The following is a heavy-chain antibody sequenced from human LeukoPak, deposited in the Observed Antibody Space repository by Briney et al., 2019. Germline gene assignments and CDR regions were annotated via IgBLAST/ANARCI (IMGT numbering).Heavy chain of an antibody. J-gene: IGHJ6*02. CDR3: ARVPTNYGLDV. V-gene: IGHV4-4*07. Sequence: SETLSLTCTVSGGSIRSFYWSWIRQPAGKGLEWIGRIYTGGITNYSPSLRSRVAMSIDTSRNQFSLKLSSVTAADTAVYYCARVPTNYGLDVWGQGTTVTVSS. CDR2: IYTGGIT. CDR1: GGSIRSFY.